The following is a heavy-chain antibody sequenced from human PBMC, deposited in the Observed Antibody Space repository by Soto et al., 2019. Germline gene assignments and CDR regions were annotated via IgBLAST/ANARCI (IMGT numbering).Heavy chain of an antibody. D-gene: IGHD1-26*01. CDR1: GYTFINYY. J-gene: IGHJ4*02. Sequence: GASVKVSCKASGYTFINYYIDWVRQAPGQGLEWMAIIDPNDGSTNYAQGFQGRLTVTRDTSTSTVYMDLSSLTSEDTAVYYCVRGRGGNYHFHFDHWGQGTPVTVSS. CDR3: VRGRGGNYHFHFDH. V-gene: IGHV1-46*03. CDR2: IDPNDGST.